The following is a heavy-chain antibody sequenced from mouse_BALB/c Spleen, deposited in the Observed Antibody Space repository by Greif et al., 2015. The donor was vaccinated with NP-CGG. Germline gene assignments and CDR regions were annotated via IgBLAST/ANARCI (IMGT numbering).Heavy chain of an antibody. CDR2: IDPANGNT. CDR3: ASYDSHFDY. V-gene: IGHV14-3*02. CDR1: GFNIKDTY. J-gene: IGHJ2*01. D-gene: IGHD2-4*01. Sequence: VQLQQSGAELVKPGASVKLSCTASGFNIKDTYMHWVKQRPEQGLEWVGRIDPANGNTKYDPKFQGKATITADTSSNTAYQQLSSLTSEDTAVYYCASYDSHFDYWGQGTTLTVSS.